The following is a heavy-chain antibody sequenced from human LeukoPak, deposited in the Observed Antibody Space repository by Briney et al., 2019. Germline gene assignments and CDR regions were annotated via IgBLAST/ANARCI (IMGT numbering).Heavy chain of an antibody. D-gene: IGHD6-6*01. Sequence: ASVKVSCKASGYTFTGYYIHWVRQAPGQALEWMGWIYPYSGDTNYAQNFQGRVTMTRDTSISTAYMELSSLKSDDTAVYYCARDRNSGSSLDIWGQGTMLTVSS. CDR3: ARDRNSGSSLDI. CDR1: GYTFTGYY. J-gene: IGHJ3*02. V-gene: IGHV1-2*02. CDR2: IYPYSGDT.